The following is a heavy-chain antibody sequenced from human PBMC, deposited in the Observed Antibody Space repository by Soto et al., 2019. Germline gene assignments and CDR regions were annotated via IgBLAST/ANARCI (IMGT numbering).Heavy chain of an antibody. V-gene: IGHV1-18*01. CDR3: ARDLDGSGSYYTDY. CDR1: GYMFVTYG. J-gene: IGHJ4*02. Sequence: ASVKVSCKASGYMFVTYGINWVRQAPEQGLEWMGWISAYNGNTKYAQNLQGRVTMTTDASTSTAYMEMRSLRSDDTAVYYCARDLDGSGSYYTDYWGPGTLVTVSS. CDR2: ISAYNGNT. D-gene: IGHD3-10*01.